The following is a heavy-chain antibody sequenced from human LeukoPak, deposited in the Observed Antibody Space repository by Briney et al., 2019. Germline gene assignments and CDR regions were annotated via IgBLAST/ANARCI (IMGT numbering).Heavy chain of an antibody. CDR1: GYTFISSW. J-gene: IGHJ6*03. V-gene: IGHV5-51*01. Sequence: GESLKISCKGSGYTFISSWSCCGRQMPGKGLGWMGIIYPSDSDTRYSPSFQGQVTISVDKSITTAYLQWSSLKASDTAMYYCARIEGNYCYYMDVWGKGTTVTVS. CDR2: IYPSDSDT. CDR3: ARIEGNYCYYMDV.